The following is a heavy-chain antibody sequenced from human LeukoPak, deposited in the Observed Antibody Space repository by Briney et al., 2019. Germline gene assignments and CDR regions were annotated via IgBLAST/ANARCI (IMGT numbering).Heavy chain of an antibody. D-gene: IGHD5-18*01. CDR1: GGSISSYY. V-gene: IGHV4-4*07. Sequence: PSETLSLTCTVSGGSISSYYWSWIRQPAGKGLEWIGRIYTSGSTNYTPSLKSRVTMSADTSKNQFSLKLSSVTAADTAVYYCASSSGYSYGYNDGHSYYYMDVWGKGTTVTVSS. J-gene: IGHJ6*03. CDR3: ASSSGYSYGYNDGHSYYYMDV. CDR2: IYTSGST.